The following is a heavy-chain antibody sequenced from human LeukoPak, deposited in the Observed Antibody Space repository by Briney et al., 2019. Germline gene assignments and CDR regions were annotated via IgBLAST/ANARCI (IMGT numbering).Heavy chain of an antibody. J-gene: IGHJ4*02. D-gene: IGHD5-24*01. Sequence: GGSLRLSXAASGFTFSDYYMSWIRQAPGKGLEWVSYISSSGSTMYHADSVKGRFIISRDNAKNSLYLQINSLRAEDTAVYYCARDPVEISYDYWGQGTLVTVSS. CDR3: ARDPVEISYDY. CDR2: ISSSGSTM. CDR1: GFTFSDYY. V-gene: IGHV3-11*04.